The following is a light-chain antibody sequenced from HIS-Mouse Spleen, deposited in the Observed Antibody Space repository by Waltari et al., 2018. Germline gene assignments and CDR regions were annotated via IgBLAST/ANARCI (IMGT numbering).Light chain of an antibody. CDR2: VDS. J-gene: IGLJ2*01. CDR3: QVWDSSSDHVV. CDR1: NIGSKS. V-gene: IGLV3-21*03. Sequence: SYVLTQPPSVSVAPGKTARITCGGNNIGSKSVHWYQQKPGQAPVLVVYVDSDRPSGIPGRLSGSNSGNTATLTISRVEAGDEADYYCQVWDSSSDHVVFGGGTKLTVL.